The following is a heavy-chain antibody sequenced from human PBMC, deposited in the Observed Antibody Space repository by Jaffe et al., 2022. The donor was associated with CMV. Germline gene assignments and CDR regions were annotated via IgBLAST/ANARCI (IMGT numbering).Heavy chain of an antibody. CDR2: IYYSGST. D-gene: IGHD3-10*01. CDR3: ARRGKSPVGSGSYHDY. V-gene: IGHV4-59*01. CDR1: GGSISSYY. Sequence: QVQLQESGPGLVKPSETLSLTCTVSGGSISSYYWSWIRQPPGKGLEWIGYIYYSGSTNYNPSLKSRVTISVDTSKNQFSLKLSSVTAADTAVYYCARRGKSPVGSGSYHDYWGQGTLVTVSS. J-gene: IGHJ4*02.